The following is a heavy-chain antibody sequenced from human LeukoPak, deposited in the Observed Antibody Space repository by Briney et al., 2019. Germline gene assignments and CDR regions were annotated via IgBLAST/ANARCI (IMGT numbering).Heavy chain of an antibody. Sequence: GGSLRLSCAASEFSFSTTWMHWVRQPPGQGLVWVARITSDGTSTSYAESVKGRFTISRDNAKNSLYLQMKSLRAEDTALYYCARDSDYYSSGWSPWDYWGQGTLVTVSS. D-gene: IGHD6-19*01. V-gene: IGHV3-74*03. J-gene: IGHJ4*02. CDR1: EFSFSTTW. CDR2: ITSDGTST. CDR3: ARDSDYYSSGWSPWDY.